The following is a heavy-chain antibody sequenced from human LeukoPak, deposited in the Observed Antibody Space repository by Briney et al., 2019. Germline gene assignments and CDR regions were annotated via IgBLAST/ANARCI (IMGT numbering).Heavy chain of an antibody. CDR3: ARLYGSPTHMDV. CDR2: INHSGGT. CDR1: GGSFSGYY. V-gene: IGHV4-34*01. Sequence: KPSETLSLTCAVYGGSFSGYYWSWIRQPPGKGLEWIGEINHSGGTNYNPSLKSRVTISVDTSKNQFSLKLSSVTAADTAVYYCARLYGSPTHMDVWGKGTTVTVSS. D-gene: IGHD6-13*01. J-gene: IGHJ6*03.